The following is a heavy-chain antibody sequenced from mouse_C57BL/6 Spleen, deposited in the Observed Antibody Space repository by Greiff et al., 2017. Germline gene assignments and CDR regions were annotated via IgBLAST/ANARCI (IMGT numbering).Heavy chain of an antibody. D-gene: IGHD2-5*01. J-gene: IGHJ2*01. Sequence: EVQRVESGGGLVKPGGSLKLSCAASGFTFSSYTMSWVRQTPEKRLEWVATISGGGGNTYYPDSVKGRFTISRDNAKNTLYLQMSSLRSEDTALYYCARHADYSNFFDYWGQGTTLTVSS. V-gene: IGHV5-9*01. CDR3: ARHADYSNFFDY. CDR1: GFTFSSYT. CDR2: ISGGGGNT.